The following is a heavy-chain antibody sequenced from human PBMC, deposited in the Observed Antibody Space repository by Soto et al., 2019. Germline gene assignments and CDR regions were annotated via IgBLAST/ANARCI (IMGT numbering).Heavy chain of an antibody. CDR3: ARDEPEKGYYDFWSGYP. V-gene: IGHV3-21*01. CDR2: ISSSSSYI. CDR1: GFTFSSYS. J-gene: IGHJ5*02. Sequence: AVGFLRLSCAASGFTFSSYSMNWVRQAPGKGLEWVSSISSSSSYIYYADSVKGRFTISRDNAKNSLYLQMNSLRAEDTAVYYCARDEPEKGYYDFWSGYPWGQGTLVTVSS. D-gene: IGHD3-3*01.